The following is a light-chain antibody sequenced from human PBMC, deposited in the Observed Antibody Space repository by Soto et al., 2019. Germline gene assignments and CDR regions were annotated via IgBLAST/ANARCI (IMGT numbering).Light chain of an antibody. CDR2: EVS. CDR3: SSYTSSTTWV. CDR1: SSDVGAYNY. V-gene: IGLV2-14*01. J-gene: IGLJ3*02. Sequence: QSALTQPASVSGSPGQSITISCTGTSSDVGAYNYVSWYQQHPGKAPKLMIYEVSYRPSGVSDRVSGSRSGNTASLTISGLQAEDESDYYCSSYTSSTTWVFGGGTKLTVL.